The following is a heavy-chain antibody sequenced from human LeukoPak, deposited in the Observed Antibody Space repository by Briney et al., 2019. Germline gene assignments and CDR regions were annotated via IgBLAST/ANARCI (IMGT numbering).Heavy chain of an antibody. V-gene: IGHV1-2*02. CDR2: INPNSGGT. CDR1: GGTFSSYA. CDR3: ARDYLYSGYDPPSYYMDV. D-gene: IGHD5-12*01. J-gene: IGHJ6*03. Sequence: ASVKVSCKASGGTFSSYAISWVRQAPGQGLEWMGWINPNSGGTNYAQKFQGRVTMTRDTSISTAYMELSRLRSDDTAVYYCARDYLYSGYDPPSYYMDVWGKGTTVTVSS.